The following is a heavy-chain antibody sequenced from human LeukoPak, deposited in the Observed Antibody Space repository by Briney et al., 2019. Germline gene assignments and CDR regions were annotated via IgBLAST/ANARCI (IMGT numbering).Heavy chain of an antibody. J-gene: IGHJ4*02. V-gene: IGHV4-39*07. CDR2: IYYTGDT. D-gene: IGHD2-8*01. Sequence: SETLSLTCTVSGGSTNSYSYYWGWLRQPPGKGLEWIGSIYYTGDTYYNPSLKSLVTISQDMSKNQFSLEVTSVTAADTAVYYCARNLAAYARLDYWGQGTLVTVSS. CDR1: GGSTNSYSYY. CDR3: ARNLAAYARLDY.